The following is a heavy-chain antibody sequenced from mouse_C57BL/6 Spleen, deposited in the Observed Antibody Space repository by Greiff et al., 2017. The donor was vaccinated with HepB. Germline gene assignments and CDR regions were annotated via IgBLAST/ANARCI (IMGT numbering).Heavy chain of an antibody. CDR3: ARKTTGVARKYAMDY. V-gene: IGHV1-64*01. CDR2: IHPNSGST. CDR1: GYTFTSYW. D-gene: IGHD1-1*01. J-gene: IGHJ4*01. Sequence: QVQLQQPGAELVKPGASVKLSCKASGYTFTSYWMHWVKQRPGQGLEWIGMIHPNSGSTNYNEKFKSKATLTVDKSSSTAYMQLSSLTSEDSAVYYCARKTTGVARKYAMDYWGQGTSVTVSS.